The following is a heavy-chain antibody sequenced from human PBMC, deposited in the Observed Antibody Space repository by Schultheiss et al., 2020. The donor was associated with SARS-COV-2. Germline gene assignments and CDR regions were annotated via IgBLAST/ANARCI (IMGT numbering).Heavy chain of an antibody. Sequence: GGSLRLSCAASGFTFSNAWMSWVRQAPGKGLEWVSAISGSGGSTYYAGSVKGRFTISRDNSKNTLYLQMNSLRAEDTAVYYCARGANFWSGYYDRAEYFQHWGQGTLVTVSS. CDR1: GFTFSNAW. CDR2: ISGSGGST. CDR3: ARGANFWSGYYDRAEYFQH. V-gene: IGHV3-23*01. J-gene: IGHJ1*01. D-gene: IGHD3-3*01.